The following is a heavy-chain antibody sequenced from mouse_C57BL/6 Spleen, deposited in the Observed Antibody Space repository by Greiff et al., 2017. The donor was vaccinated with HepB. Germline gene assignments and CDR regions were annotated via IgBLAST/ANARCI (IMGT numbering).Heavy chain of an antibody. J-gene: IGHJ1*03. V-gene: IGHV1-59*01. CDR2: IDPSDSYT. Sequence: VQLQQPGAELVRPGPSVKLSCKASGYTFTSYWMHWVKQRPGQGLEWIGVIDPSDSYTNYNQKFKGKATLTVDTSSSTAYMQLSSLTSEDSAVYYCARSYSNYVGGWYFDVWGTGTTVTVSS. CDR3: ARSYSNYVGGWYFDV. CDR1: GYTFTSYW. D-gene: IGHD2-5*01.